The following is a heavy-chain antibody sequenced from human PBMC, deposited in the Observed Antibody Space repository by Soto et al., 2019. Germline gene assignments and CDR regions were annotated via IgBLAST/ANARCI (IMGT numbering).Heavy chain of an antibody. CDR3: ARANYDFWSGPYNYYYMDV. CDR2: ISSSSSTI. Sequence: GGSLRLSCAASGFTFSSYSMNWVRQAPGKGLEWVSYISSSSSTIYYADSVKGRFTISRDNAKNSLYLQMNSLRAEDTAVYYCARANYDFWSGPYNYYYMDVWGKGTTVTVSS. D-gene: IGHD3-3*01. CDR1: GFTFSSYS. J-gene: IGHJ6*03. V-gene: IGHV3-48*01.